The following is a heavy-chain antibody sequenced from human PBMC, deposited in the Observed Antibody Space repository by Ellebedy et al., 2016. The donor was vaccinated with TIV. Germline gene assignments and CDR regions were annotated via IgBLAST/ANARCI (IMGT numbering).Heavy chain of an antibody. Sequence: GGSLRLSCAVSGFTFSSYDMHWVRHGTGKGLEWVSAFGTAGDTYYPGSVKGRFTSSRENAKNSLYLKITSLRAEDTAVYYCARVRFGDTAMDYWGQGTLVTVSS. CDR3: ARVRFGDTAMDY. CDR2: FGTAGDT. J-gene: IGHJ4*03. V-gene: IGHV3-13*01. CDR1: GFTFSSYD. D-gene: IGHD2-21*01.